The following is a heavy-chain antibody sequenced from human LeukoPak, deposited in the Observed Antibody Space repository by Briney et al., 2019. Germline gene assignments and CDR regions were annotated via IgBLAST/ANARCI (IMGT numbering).Heavy chain of an antibody. CDR1: GFTFSSYG. CDR3: ARVPLWWLTPFDF. J-gene: IGHJ4*02. Sequence: NPGGSLRLSCAASGFTFSSYGMSWVRQAPGKGLEWIGEINNRGTTNYSPSLRGRATISVDTSKNQISLRLTSVTAADTATYYCARVPLWWLTPFDFWGQGTLATVSS. CDR2: INNRGTT. V-gene: IGHV4-34*01. D-gene: IGHD5-12*01.